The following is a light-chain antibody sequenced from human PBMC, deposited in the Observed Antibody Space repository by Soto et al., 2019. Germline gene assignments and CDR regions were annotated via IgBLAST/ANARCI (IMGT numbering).Light chain of an antibody. Sequence: DIQITQSPSTLSASVGDRVTITCRASQSINNWLAWYQQKPGKAPKLLIYKTSDLESGVPSRFSGSGSGTEFSLTISSQQPDDFATYYCQQYKSFSLTFGGGTKVDIK. V-gene: IGKV1-5*03. CDR1: QSINNW. CDR3: QQYKSFSLT. CDR2: KTS. J-gene: IGKJ4*01.